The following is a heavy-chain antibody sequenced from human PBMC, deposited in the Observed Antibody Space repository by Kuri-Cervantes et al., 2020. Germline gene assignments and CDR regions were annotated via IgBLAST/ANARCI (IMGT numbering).Heavy chain of an antibody. CDR3: ARDSPEDWFDP. Sequence: SETLSLTCTVSGGSISSVGYYWSWIRQHPGKGLEWIGYIYYSGSTYYNPSLKSRVTISVDTSKNQFSLKLSSVTAADTAVYYCARDSPEDWFDPWGQGTLVTVSS. J-gene: IGHJ5*02. D-gene: IGHD1-14*01. CDR1: GGSISSVGYY. V-gene: IGHV4-31*03. CDR2: IYYSGST.